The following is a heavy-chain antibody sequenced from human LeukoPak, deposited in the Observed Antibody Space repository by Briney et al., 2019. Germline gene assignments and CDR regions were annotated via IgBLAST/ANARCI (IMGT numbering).Heavy chain of an antibody. J-gene: IGHJ4*01. CDR3: ARIMTKVAFLFDY. Sequence: PSETLSLTCTVSGGSISSGSYYWGWIRQPPGKGLEWIASIFYNGSPYYNPSLQSRVTISLDTSKNQFSLKLKSVTAADTAVYYCARIMTKVAFLFDYWGHGTLVTVSS. CDR2: IFYNGSP. D-gene: IGHD4-23*01. V-gene: IGHV4-39*07. CDR1: GGSISSGSYY.